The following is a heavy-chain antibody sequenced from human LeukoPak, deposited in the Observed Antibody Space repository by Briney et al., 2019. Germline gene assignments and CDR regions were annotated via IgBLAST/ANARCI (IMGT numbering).Heavy chain of an antibody. CDR2: ISYDGSNK. D-gene: IGHD5-24*01. Sequence: GGSLRLSCAASGFTFTSYSMHWVRQAPGKGLEWVAVISYDGSNKYYADSVKGRFTISRDNAKNSLYLQMNSLRAEDTAVYYCARDREMTLDAFDIWGQGTMVTVSS. V-gene: IGHV3-30*03. CDR1: GFTFTSYS. J-gene: IGHJ3*02. CDR3: ARDREMTLDAFDI.